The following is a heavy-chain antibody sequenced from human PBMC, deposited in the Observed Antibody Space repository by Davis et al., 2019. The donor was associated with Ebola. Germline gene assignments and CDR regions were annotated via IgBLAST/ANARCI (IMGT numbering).Heavy chain of an antibody. Sequence: PGGSLRLSCAASGFTFNMFNMHWVRQAPGGELEWVAIISPTGDSTYYASSMKGRFTISRDNSKDTLYLEMDSVRPEDMATYYCARDWNWNFDYWGQGTLVTVSS. CDR2: ISPTGDST. CDR3: ARDWNWNFDY. D-gene: IGHD1-1*01. J-gene: IGHJ4*02. V-gene: IGHV3-30-3*01. CDR1: GFTFNMFN.